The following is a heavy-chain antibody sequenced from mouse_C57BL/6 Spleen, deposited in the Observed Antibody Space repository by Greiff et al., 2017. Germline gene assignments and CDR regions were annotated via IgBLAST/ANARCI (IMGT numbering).Heavy chain of an antibody. D-gene: IGHD2-2*01. Sequence: EVKLVESGGGLVKPGGSLKLSCAASGFTFSSYAMSWVRQTPEKRLEWVATISDGGSYTYYPDNVKGRFTIARDNAKNNLYLQMSHLKSEDTAMYYCARDGYYFDYWGQRTTLTVSA. CDR3: ARDGYYFDY. J-gene: IGHJ2*01. CDR1: GFTFSSYA. CDR2: ISDGGSYT. V-gene: IGHV5-4*01.